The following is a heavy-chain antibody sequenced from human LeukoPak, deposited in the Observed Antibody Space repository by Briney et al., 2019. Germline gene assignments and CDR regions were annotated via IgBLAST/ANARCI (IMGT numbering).Heavy chain of an antibody. CDR3: TRDRGAYNLYDY. V-gene: IGHV3-49*03. CDR2: IRSKAYGETA. CDR1: GFTFGDYA. J-gene: IGHJ4*02. D-gene: IGHD1-1*01. Sequence: GGSLRLSCTASGFTFGDYAMSWIRQAPGKGLEWVGFIRSKAYGETADYAASVKGRFTISRDDSKAIAYLQMNSLKTEDTAVYHCTRDRGAYNLYDYWGQGTLATVSS.